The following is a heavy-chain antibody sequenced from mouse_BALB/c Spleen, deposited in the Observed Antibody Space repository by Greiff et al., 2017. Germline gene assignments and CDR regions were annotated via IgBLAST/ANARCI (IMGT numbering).Heavy chain of an antibody. Sequence: VKLMESGAELAKPGASVKMSCKASGYTFTSYWMHWVKQRPGQGLEWIGYINPSTGYTEYNQKFKDKATLTADKSSSTAYMQLSSLTSEDSAVYYCARGNYDAMDYWGQGTSVTVSS. J-gene: IGHJ4*01. V-gene: IGHV1-7*01. CDR1: GYTFTSYW. CDR3: ARGNYDAMDY. CDR2: INPSTGYT. D-gene: IGHD2-1*01.